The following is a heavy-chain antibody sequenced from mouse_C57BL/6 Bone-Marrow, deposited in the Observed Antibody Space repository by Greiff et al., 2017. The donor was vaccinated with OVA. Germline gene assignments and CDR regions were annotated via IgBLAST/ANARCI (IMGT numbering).Heavy chain of an antibody. Sequence: VKLMESGPGLVQPSQSLSITCTVSGFSLTSYGVHWVRQSPGKGLEWLGVIWSGGSTDYNAAFISRLSISKDNSKSQVFFKMNSLQADDTAIYYCARWSTTVVNYAMDYWGQGTSVTVSS. J-gene: IGHJ4*01. V-gene: IGHV2-2*01. CDR3: ARWSTTVVNYAMDY. CDR1: GFSLTSYG. CDR2: IWSGGST. D-gene: IGHD1-1*01.